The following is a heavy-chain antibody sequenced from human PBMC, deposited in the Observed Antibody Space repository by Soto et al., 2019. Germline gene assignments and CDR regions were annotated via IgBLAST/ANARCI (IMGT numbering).Heavy chain of an antibody. CDR2: ISWDGGST. D-gene: IGHD3-22*01. CDR3: AKDFSHYYDSSGYYPYYFDY. Sequence: GGSLRLSCAASGFTFDDYTMHWVRQAPGKGLEWVSLISWDGGSTYYADSVKGRFTISRDNSKNSLYLQMNSLRTEDTALYYSAKDFSHYYDSSGYYPYYFDYWGQGTLVTVSS. CDR1: GFTFDDYT. V-gene: IGHV3-43*01. J-gene: IGHJ4*02.